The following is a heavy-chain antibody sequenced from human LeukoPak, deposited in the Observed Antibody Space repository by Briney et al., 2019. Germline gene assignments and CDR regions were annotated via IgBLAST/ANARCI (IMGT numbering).Heavy chain of an antibody. J-gene: IGHJ4*02. D-gene: IGHD7-27*01. CDR3: ARWGTY. CDR2: IDPSGGST. CDR1: GYTFTSFH. Sequence: GASVKVSCKTSGYTFTSFHMHWVRQAPGQGLEWMGMIDPSGGSTTYAQNFQGRVTMTRDTSTNTFYMELSSLRFDDTAIYFCARWGTYWGQGILVTVSS. V-gene: IGHV1-46*01.